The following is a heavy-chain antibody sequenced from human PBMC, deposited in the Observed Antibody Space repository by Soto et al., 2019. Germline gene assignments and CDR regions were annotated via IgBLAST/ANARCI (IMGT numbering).Heavy chain of an antibody. V-gene: IGHV3-21*01. CDR2: ISSSSSYI. D-gene: IGHD3-3*01. Sequence: GGSLRLSCAASGFTFSSYSMNWVRQAPGKGLEWVSSISSSSSYIYYADSVKGRFTISRDNAKNSLYLQMNSLRAEDTAVYYCARDLITIFGVVTDDAFDIWGQGTMVTVSS. CDR3: ARDLITIFGVVTDDAFDI. J-gene: IGHJ3*02. CDR1: GFTFSSYS.